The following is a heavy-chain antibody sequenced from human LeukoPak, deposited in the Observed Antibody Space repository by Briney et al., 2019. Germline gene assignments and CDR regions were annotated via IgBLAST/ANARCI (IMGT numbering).Heavy chain of an antibody. D-gene: IGHD3-10*01. CDR3: AKELSSPRGLQFDY. CDR1: GFTLSSYA. Sequence: GGSLRLSCAASGFTLSSYAMSCVRQAPGKGLEWVSAISGSGGSTYYADSVKGRFTISRDNSKNTLYLQMNSLRAEDTAVYYCAKELSSPRGLQFDYWGQGTLVTVSS. J-gene: IGHJ4*02. V-gene: IGHV3-23*01. CDR2: ISGSGGST.